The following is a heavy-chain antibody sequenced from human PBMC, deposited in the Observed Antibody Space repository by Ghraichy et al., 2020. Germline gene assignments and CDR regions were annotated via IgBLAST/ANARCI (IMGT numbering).Heavy chain of an antibody. D-gene: IGHD2/OR15-2a*01. CDR2: INPNSGGT. V-gene: IGHV1-2*06. Sequence: ASVKVSCKASGYTFIVYYMHWVRQAPGQGLEWMGRINPNSGGTNYAQKFQGRVTMTRDTSISTAYMELNRLTSDDTAVYYCARVGHCNNISCPPGMDVWGKGTTVTVSS. CDR3: ARVGHCNNISCPPGMDV. J-gene: IGHJ6*03. CDR1: GYTFIVYY.